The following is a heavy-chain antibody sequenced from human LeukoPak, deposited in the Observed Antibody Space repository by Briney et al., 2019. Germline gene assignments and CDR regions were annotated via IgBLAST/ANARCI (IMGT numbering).Heavy chain of an antibody. CDR3: ARGAGTATTNHYYYGMDV. D-gene: IGHD1-7*01. CDR2: INPNSGGT. V-gene: IGHV1-2*06. J-gene: IGHJ6*02. CDR1: GYTFTGYY. Sequence: ASVKVSCKASGYTFTGYYMHWVRQAPGQGLEWMGRINPNSGGTNYAQKFQGRVTMTRDTSISTAYMELSRLRSDDTAVYYCARGAGTATTNHYYYGMDVWGRGTTVTVSS.